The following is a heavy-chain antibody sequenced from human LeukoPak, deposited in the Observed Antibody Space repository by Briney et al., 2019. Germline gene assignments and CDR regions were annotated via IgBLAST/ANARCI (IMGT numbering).Heavy chain of an antibody. CDR2: IYSGGST. D-gene: IGHD3-22*01. Sequence: GGSLRLSCAGSGFTVSSNSMSWVRQAPGKGLEWVSVIYSGGSTYYVDSVKGRFTISRDNSKNTLYLQMNSLRVGDTAVYYCARGGSTTGSSGYGYYFDYWGRGTLVTVSS. J-gene: IGHJ4*02. CDR3: ARGGSTTGSSGYGYYFDY. CDR1: GFTVSSNS. V-gene: IGHV3-66*01.